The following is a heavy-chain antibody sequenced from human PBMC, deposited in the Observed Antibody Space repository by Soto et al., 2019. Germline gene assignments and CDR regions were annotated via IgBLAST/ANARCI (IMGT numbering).Heavy chain of an antibody. CDR1: GFTFSTYW. Sequence: PGGSLRLSCGASGFTFSTYWMTWVRQAPGKGLEWVANIKKDGSEKYYADSVKGRFSISRDNAKNSLYLQMNSLRAEDTAVYYCATNSDYYVFTRSYFPIHYFDFWGQGTLVTVSS. D-gene: IGHD3-10*02. J-gene: IGHJ4*02. CDR3: ATNSDYYVFTRSYFPIHYFDF. V-gene: IGHV3-7*01. CDR2: IKKDGSEK.